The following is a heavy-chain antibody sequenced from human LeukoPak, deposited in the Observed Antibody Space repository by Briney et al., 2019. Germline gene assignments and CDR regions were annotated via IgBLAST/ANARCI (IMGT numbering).Heavy chain of an antibody. CDR2: IYSGGST. CDR1: GLTVTDNY. CDR3: ARAPGYSSSSAFDY. J-gene: IGHJ4*02. D-gene: IGHD6-6*01. Sequence: PGGSLRLSCAVSGLTVTDNYMSWVRQAPGKGLEWVSVIYSGGSTYYADSVKGRFTISRDNSKNTLYLQMNSLRAEDTAVYYCARAPGYSSSSAFDYWGQGTLVTVSS. V-gene: IGHV3-53*01.